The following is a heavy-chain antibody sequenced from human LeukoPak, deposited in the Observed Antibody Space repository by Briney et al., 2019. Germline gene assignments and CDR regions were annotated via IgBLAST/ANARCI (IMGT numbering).Heavy chain of an antibody. CDR1: GGSISSYY. Sequence: SETLSLTCTVSGGSISSYYWSWIRQLPGKGLEWMGYIYYSGSTNYNPSLKSRVTISVDTSKKQFSLKLSSVTAADTAVYYCARVAPGIAAPYYFDYWGQGTLVTVSS. V-gene: IGHV4-59*01. D-gene: IGHD6-13*01. J-gene: IGHJ4*02. CDR3: ARVAPGIAAPYYFDY. CDR2: IYYSGST.